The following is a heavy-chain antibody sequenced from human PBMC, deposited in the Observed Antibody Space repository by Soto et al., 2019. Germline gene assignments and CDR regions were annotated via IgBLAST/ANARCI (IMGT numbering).Heavy chain of an antibody. CDR1: GYSFTTYW. D-gene: IGHD6-19*01. V-gene: IGHV5-51*01. CDR2: MFPGDSDT. Sequence: GESLKISCKGSGYSFTTYWIGWVRQLPGQGLEWMGVMFPGDSDTRYSPSFQGQVTMSADPSTNTAYLEWSSLKAADSAMYYCARVPDSSLGTMDVWGQGTTVTVAS. J-gene: IGHJ6*02. CDR3: ARVPDSSLGTMDV.